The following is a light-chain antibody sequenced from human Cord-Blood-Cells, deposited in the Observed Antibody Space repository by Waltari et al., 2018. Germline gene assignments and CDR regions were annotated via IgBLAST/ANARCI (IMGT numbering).Light chain of an antibody. V-gene: IGLV2-14*01. CDR3: SSYTSSSTRV. Sequence: QSALTQPASMSGSPGQSITISCTGTSSDVGGYNYVSWYQQHPGNAPKLMIYEVSNRPSGVSNRFSGSKSGNTASLTISGLQAEDEADYYCSSYTSSSTRVFGGGTKLTVL. CDR1: SSDVGGYNY. J-gene: IGLJ3*02. CDR2: EVS.